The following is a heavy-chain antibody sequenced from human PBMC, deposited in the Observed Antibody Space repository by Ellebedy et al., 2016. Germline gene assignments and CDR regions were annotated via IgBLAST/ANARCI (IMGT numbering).Heavy chain of an antibody. D-gene: IGHD3-22*01. CDR1: GFAFKDYS. V-gene: IGHV3-21*01. CDR3: ARARIVVSSLGYFDY. CDR2: ISGTSSFI. Sequence: GGSLRLSXVASGFAFKDYSFSWVRQVPGKGLEWVSSISGTSSFIYYADSVKGRFNISRDNSKNSLFLQMNSLRANDTAIYYCARARIVVSSLGYFDYWGPGALVSVSS. J-gene: IGHJ4*02.